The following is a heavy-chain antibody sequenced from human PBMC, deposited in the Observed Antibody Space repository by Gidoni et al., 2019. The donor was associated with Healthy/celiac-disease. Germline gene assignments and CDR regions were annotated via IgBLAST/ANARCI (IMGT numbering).Heavy chain of an antibody. CDR2: IIPIFGTA. J-gene: IGHJ4*02. CDR1: GGAFSSYA. V-gene: IGHV1-69*01. Sequence: QVQLVQSGAEVQKPGSSVKVSCKASGGAFSSYAISWVRQAPGQGLGWMGGIIPIFGTATYAQKFQGRVTITADESTSTAYMELSSLRSEDTAVYYCARGVVGATEGYFDYWGQGTLVTVSS. CDR3: ARGVVGATEGYFDY. D-gene: IGHD1-26*01.